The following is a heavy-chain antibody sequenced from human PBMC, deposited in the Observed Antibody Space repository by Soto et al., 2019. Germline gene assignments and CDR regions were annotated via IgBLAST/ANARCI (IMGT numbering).Heavy chain of an antibody. CDR3: ARIVVGATVDL. Sequence: SETLSLTCTLSGDSVSSDTYFWTLILQPPGKGLEWIAYISYTGDTNYNPSLKSRVSISIDTSINQFSLTLTSVTTADTAIYFCARIVVGATVDLWGQGSLVTVSS. J-gene: IGHJ5*02. D-gene: IGHD1-26*01. CDR2: ISYTGDT. CDR1: GDSVSSDTYF. V-gene: IGHV4-61*01.